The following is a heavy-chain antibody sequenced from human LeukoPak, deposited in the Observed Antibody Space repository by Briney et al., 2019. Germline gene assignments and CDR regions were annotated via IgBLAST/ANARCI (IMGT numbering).Heavy chain of an antibody. CDR2: IYTSGST. CDR3: ARVNYYDSSGYPFDY. J-gene: IGHJ4*02. CDR1: GGSISSYY. Sequence: PSETLSLTCTVSGGSISSYYWSWIRQPAGKGLEWIGRIYTSGSTNYNPPHKSRVTMSVDTSKNQFSLKLSSLTAADTAVYYCARVNYYDSSGYPFDYWGQGTLVTVSS. D-gene: IGHD3-22*01. V-gene: IGHV4-4*07.